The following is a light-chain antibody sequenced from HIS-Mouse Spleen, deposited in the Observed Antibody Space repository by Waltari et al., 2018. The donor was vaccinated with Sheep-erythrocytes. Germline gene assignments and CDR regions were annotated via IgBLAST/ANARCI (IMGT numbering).Light chain of an antibody. CDR1: QGIRND. CDR3: LQDYNYPFT. V-gene: IGKV1-6*01. J-gene: IGKJ3*01. CDR2: AAS. Sequence: AIQMTQSPSSLSASVRDRVTTTCRASQGIRNDLGCYQQKPGKAPKLLIYAASSLQSGVPSRFSGSGSGTDFTLTISSLQPEDFATYYCLQDYNYPFTFGPGTKVDIK.